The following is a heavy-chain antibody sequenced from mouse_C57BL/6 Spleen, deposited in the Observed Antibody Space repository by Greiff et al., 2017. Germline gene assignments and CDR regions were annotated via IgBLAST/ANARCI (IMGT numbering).Heavy chain of an antibody. CDR1: GYTFTSYW. CDR2: IDPNSGGT. D-gene: IGHD2-4*01. CDR3: ARSGSAYDYDAGTDY. Sequence: QVQLQQSGAELVKPGASVKLSCKASGYTFTSYWMHWVKQRPGRGLEWIGRIDPNSGGTKYNEKFKSKATLTVDKPSSTAYMQLSSLTSEDSAVYYGARSGSAYDYDAGTDYWGQGTTLTVSS. V-gene: IGHV1-72*01. J-gene: IGHJ2*01.